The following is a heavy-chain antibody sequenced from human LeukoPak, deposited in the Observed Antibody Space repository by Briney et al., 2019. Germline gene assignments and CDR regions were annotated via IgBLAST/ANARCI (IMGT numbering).Heavy chain of an antibody. CDR1: GFTLSRYG. V-gene: IGHV3-23*01. D-gene: IGHD2-15*01. CDR3: AKDSAYCSGSTCYGFDY. Sequence: HPGGSLRLSCAASGFTLSRYGMSWVRQAPGQGLEWVSGISGSGFTTYYADSVKGRFTISRDNSKNTLYLQMNSLRAEDTAVYYCAKDSAYCSGSTCYGFDYWGQGTLVTVSS. CDR2: ISGSGFTT. J-gene: IGHJ4*02.